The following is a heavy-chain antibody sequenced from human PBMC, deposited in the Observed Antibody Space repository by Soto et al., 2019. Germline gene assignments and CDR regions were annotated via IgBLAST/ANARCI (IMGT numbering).Heavy chain of an antibody. CDR2: INPSGGST. CDR3: ARGADDYSGYDLGTWIQLWLAPGYFDY. D-gene: IGHD5-18*01. CDR1: GYTFTSYY. Sequence: ASVKVSCKASGYTFTSYYMHWVRQAPGQGLEWMGIINPSGGSTSYAQKFQGRVTMTRDTSTSTVYMELSSLRSEDTAVYYCARGADDYSGYDLGTWIQLWLAPGYFDYWGQGTLVTVSS. V-gene: IGHV1-46*01. J-gene: IGHJ4*02.